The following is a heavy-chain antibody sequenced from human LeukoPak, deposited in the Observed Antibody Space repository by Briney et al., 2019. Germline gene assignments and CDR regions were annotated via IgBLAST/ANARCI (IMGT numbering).Heavy chain of an antibody. CDR1: GGLFSGYF. CDR2: IHNSGNT. Sequence: PSETLSLTCAVSGGLFSGYFWSWIRQSSGKGLAWIGEIHNSGNTNYHPSLNSRVTISEDTSKNQFYLNLSSVTAADTAVYYCARRYYYSLGSFPFDFWGQGTLVTVSS. J-gene: IGHJ4*02. V-gene: IGHV4-34*01. D-gene: IGHD3-10*01. CDR3: ARRYYYSLGSFPFDF.